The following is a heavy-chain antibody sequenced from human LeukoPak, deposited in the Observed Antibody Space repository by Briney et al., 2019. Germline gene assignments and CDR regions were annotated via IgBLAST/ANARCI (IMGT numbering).Heavy chain of an antibody. CDR3: ARHGITLVRGANRIFDP. V-gene: IGHV4-39*01. J-gene: IGHJ5*02. CDR2: IHYSGST. Sequence: SETLSLTRTVSGGSISSSSYYWGWIRQPPGKGLERIGSIHYSGSTYYNPSLKSRVTISVDTSKNQFSLKLSSVTAADTAVYYCARHGITLVRGANRIFDPWGQGTLVTVSS. CDR1: GGSISSSSYY. D-gene: IGHD3-10*01.